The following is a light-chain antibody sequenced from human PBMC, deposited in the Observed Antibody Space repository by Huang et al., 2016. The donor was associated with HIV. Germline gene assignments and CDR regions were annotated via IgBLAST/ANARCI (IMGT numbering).Light chain of an antibody. CDR2: DAS. V-gene: IGKV3-11*01. CDR3: QQRSNWPPYT. Sequence: EIVLTQSPATLSLSPGERATLSCRASQSVRSYLAWYQQKPGQAPRLLMYDASNRATGIPARFSGSGSGTDFTLTISSLEPEDFAVYYCQQRSNWPPYTFGQGTQLEIK. CDR1: QSVRSY. J-gene: IGKJ2*01.